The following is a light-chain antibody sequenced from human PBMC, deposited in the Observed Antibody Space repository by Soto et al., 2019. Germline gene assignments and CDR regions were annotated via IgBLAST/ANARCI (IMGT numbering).Light chain of an antibody. CDR1: QSILSW. V-gene: IGKV1-5*01. CDR2: DAS. J-gene: IGKJ1*01. Sequence: DIQMTQSPSTLSASVGDRVTITCRASQSILSWLAWYQHKPGKAPKLLIYDASSLESGVPSRFSGSRSGTEFTLPISSLQPDEIATYYCQQYDTYWTFGQGTKVEI. CDR3: QQYDTYWT.